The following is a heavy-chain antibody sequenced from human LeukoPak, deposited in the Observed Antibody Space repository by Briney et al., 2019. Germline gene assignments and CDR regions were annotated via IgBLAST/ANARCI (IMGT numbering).Heavy chain of an antibody. J-gene: IGHJ4*02. V-gene: IGHV3-23*01. Sequence: HPGGSLRLSCAASGFTFSSYAMSWVRQAPGKGLEWVSAISGSGGSTYYADSVKGRFTISRDNSKNTLYLQMNSLRAEDTAVYYCAKDLSFVVVPAAMTDLDYWGQGTLVTVSS. CDR2: ISGSGGST. CDR1: GFTFSSYA. CDR3: AKDLSFVVVPAAMTDLDY. D-gene: IGHD2-2*01.